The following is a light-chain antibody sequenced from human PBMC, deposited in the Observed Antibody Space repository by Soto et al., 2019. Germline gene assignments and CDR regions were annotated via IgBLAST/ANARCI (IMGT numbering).Light chain of an antibody. J-gene: IGLJ1*01. V-gene: IGLV3-1*01. CDR1: KLGDKY. Sequence: SYELTQPPSVSVSPGQTASITCSGDKLGDKYACWYQQKPGQSPVLVIYQDTKRPSGIPERFSGSNSGNTATLTISGTQAMDEADYYCQVWDSSTASDVFGTGTQLTVL. CDR2: QDT. CDR3: QVWDSSTASDV.